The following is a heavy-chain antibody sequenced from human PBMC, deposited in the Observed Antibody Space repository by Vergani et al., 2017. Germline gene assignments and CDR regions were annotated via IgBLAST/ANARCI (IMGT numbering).Heavy chain of an antibody. CDR2: ISYDGTQK. Sequence: VQLVESGGGVVQPGESLRLSCAAPGFPFSTYGMHWVRQAPGKGLEWVAVISYDGTQKYYADSVKGRFTISRDNSKSTLYLQMNSLRTEDTAVYYCATKSCGTPGCQIGYFREWGQGTLVTVSS. J-gene: IGHJ1*01. V-gene: IGHV3-30*03. D-gene: IGHD1-1*01. CDR3: ATKSCGTPGCQIGYFRE. CDR1: GFPFSTYG.